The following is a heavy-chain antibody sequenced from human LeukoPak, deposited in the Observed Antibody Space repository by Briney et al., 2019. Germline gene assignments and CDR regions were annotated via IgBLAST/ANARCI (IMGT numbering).Heavy chain of an antibody. CDR1: GGSISSSSYY. CDR2: SYYSGST. CDR3: ARSGPSGSYRGPFDY. Sequence: SETLSLTCTVSGGSISSSSYYWGWIRQPPGKGLEWIGSSYYSGSTYYNPSLKSRVTISVDTSKNQFSLKLSSVTAADTAVYYCARSGPSGSYRGPFDYWGQGTLVTVSS. D-gene: IGHD1-26*01. V-gene: IGHV4-39*01. J-gene: IGHJ4*02.